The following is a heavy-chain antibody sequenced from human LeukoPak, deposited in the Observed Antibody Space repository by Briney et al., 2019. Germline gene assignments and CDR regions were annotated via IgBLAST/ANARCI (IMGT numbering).Heavy chain of an antibody. CDR1: GFTFSSYS. CDR2: ISSSSSYI. Sequence: PGGSLRLSCAASGFTFSSYSMNWVRQAPGKGLEWVSSISSSSSYIYYADSVKGRFTISTDNAKNSLYLQMNSLRAEDTAVYYCARDKYSYGPLDYGDYWGQGTLVTVSS. D-gene: IGHD5-18*01. CDR3: ARDKYSYGPLDYGDY. V-gene: IGHV3-21*01. J-gene: IGHJ4*02.